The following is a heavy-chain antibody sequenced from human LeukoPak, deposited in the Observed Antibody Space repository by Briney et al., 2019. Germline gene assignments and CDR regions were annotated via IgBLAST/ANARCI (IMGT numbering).Heavy chain of an antibody. V-gene: IGHV1-69*13. J-gene: IGHJ5*02. CDR2: IIPIFGTA. CDR1: VGTFSSYS. Sequence: ASVKVSCKASVGTFSSYSISWVQQAPGQGLEWMGGIIPIFGTANYAQKFQGRVTITADESTSTAYTELSSLRSEDTAVYYCARVLVPAAIRNNWFDPWGQGTLVTVSS. D-gene: IGHD2-2*02. CDR3: ARVLVPAAIRNNWFDP.